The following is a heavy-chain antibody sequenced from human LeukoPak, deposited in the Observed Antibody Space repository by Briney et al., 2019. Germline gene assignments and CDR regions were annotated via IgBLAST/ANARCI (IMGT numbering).Heavy chain of an antibody. J-gene: IGHJ4*02. CDR1: GFTFSSYW. CDR3: ARDFDDSSGYYFPSPPRD. D-gene: IGHD3-22*01. Sequence: PGGSLRLSCAASGFTFSSYWMSWVRQAPGKGLEWVANIKQDGSEKYYVDSVKGRFTISRDNAKNSLYLQMNSLRAEDTAVYYCARDFDDSSGYYFPSPPRDWGQGTLVTVSS. V-gene: IGHV3-7*01. CDR2: IKQDGSEK.